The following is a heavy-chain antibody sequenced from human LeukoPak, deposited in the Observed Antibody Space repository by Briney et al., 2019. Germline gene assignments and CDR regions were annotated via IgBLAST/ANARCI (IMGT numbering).Heavy chain of an antibody. CDR2: ISGSGGST. J-gene: IGHJ4*02. V-gene: IGHV3-23*01. CDR3: AKDRKVTGGLDY. CDR1: GFTFSSYA. Sequence: GGSLRLSCAASGFTFSSYAMSWVRQAPGKGLEWVSAISGSGGSTYYADSVKGRFTISRDNSKNTLYLQMNSLRAEDTALYYCAKDRKVTGGLDYWGQGTLVTVSS. D-gene: IGHD2-21*02.